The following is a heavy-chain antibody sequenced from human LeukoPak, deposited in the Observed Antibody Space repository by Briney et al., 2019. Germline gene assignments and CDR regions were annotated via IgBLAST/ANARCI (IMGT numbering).Heavy chain of an antibody. D-gene: IGHD5-18*01. Sequence: PGGSLRLSCAASVCSFDDYGMSWVRQDPGKGLEWVSGINWNGGSTGYADSVKGRFTISRDNAKSSLYLQMNSLRAEDTALYYCARDTRGYSYRSYYFDYWGQGTLVTVSS. CDR1: VCSFDDYG. CDR3: ARDTRGYSYRSYYFDY. J-gene: IGHJ4*02. CDR2: INWNGGST. V-gene: IGHV3-20*04.